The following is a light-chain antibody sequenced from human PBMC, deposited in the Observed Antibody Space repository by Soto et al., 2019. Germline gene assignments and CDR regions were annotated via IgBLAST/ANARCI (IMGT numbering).Light chain of an antibody. V-gene: IGKV1-39*01. J-gene: IGKJ4*01. CDR1: QSITTY. CDR3: QQTYSIPRT. CDR2: AAS. Sequence: DIQMTQAPSSLSASLGDRVTITCRASQSITTYLHWYQQKPGKAPRLLIYAASSLQSGVPSRFSGSGSGADFTLTISSLPPEDFATYYCQQTYSIPRTFGGGTKVDIK.